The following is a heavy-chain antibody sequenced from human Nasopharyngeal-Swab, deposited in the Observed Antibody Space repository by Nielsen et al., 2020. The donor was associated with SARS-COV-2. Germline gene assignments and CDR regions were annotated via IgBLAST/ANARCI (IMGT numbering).Heavy chain of an antibody. CDR3: ALAILSSSWYGAGDY. CDR2: ISAYNGNT. J-gene: IGHJ4*02. CDR1: GYTFTSYG. V-gene: IGHV1-18*01. Sequence: ASVKVSCKASGYTFTSYGISWVRQAPGQGLEWMGWISAYNGNTNYAQKLQGRVTMTTDTSTSTAYMELRSLRSDDTAVYYCALAILSSSWYGAGDYWGQGTLVTFSS. D-gene: IGHD6-13*01.